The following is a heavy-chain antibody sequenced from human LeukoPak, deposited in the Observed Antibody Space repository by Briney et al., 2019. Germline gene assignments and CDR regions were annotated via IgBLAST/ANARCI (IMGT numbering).Heavy chain of an antibody. J-gene: IGHJ4*02. CDR3: ASSGGSGSYSRDY. CDR2: ISSSSSYI. Sequence: GGSLRLSCAASGFTFSSYSMNWVRQAPGKGLEWVSSISSSSSYIYYADSVKGRFTISRDNAKNSLYLQMNSLRAEDTAVYYCASSGGSGSYSRDYWGQGTLVTVSS. D-gene: IGHD3-10*01. CDR1: GFTFSSYS. V-gene: IGHV3-21*04.